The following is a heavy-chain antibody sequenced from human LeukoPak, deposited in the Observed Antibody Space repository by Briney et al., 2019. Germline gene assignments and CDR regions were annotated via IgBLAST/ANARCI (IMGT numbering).Heavy chain of an antibody. D-gene: IGHD7-27*01. CDR3: ARDGDSGGETLYYFDY. V-gene: IGHV3-30*04. J-gene: IGHJ4*02. CDR2: VSHDGNNK. Sequence: GGSLRLSCAASGFTFSSYAMHWVRQAPGKGLEWVAVVSHDGNNKSYADSVKGRFTISRDNSKNTLYLQMNSLRAEDTAAYYCARDGDSGGETLYYFDYWGQGTLVTVSS. CDR1: GFTFSSYA.